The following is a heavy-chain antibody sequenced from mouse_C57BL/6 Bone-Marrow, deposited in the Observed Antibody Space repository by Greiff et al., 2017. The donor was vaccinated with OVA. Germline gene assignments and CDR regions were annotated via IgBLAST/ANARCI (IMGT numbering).Heavy chain of an antibody. V-gene: IGHV1-81*01. CDR3: ARQVRLAWYFDV. Sequence: QVQLQQSGAELVRPGASVKLSCKASGYTFTSYGISWVKQRTGQGLEWIGEIYPRSGNTYYNEKFKGKATLTADKSSSTAYMELRSLTSEDSAVYFCARQVRLAWYFDVWGTGTTVTVSS. J-gene: IGHJ1*03. CDR2: IYPRSGNT. D-gene: IGHD3-2*02. CDR1: GYTFTSYG.